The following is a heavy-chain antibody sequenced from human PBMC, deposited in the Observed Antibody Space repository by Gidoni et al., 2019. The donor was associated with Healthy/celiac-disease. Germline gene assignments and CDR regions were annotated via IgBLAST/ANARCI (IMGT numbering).Heavy chain of an antibody. D-gene: IGHD1-26*01. CDR3: VKDRGSYYYFDY. CDR2: ISSNGGST. Sequence: EVQLVESGGGLVQPGGSLRLSCSASGSTFISYAMHWGLQAPGKGLEYVSAISSNGGSTYYADSVKGRFTISRDNSKNTLYLQMSSLRAEDTAVYYCVKDRGSYYYFDYWGQGTLVTVSS. J-gene: IGHJ4*02. V-gene: IGHV3-64D*06. CDR1: GSTFISYA.